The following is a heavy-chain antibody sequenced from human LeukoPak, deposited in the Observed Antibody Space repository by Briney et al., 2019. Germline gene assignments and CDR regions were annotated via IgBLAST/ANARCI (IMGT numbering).Heavy chain of an antibody. CDR1: GYTFTSYY. CDR3: ARGYRRYCSGGSCYSEQRNWFDP. Sequence: ASVKVSCKASGYTFTSYYMLWVRQAPGQGLEWMGIINPSGGSTSYAQKFQGRVTMTRDMSTSTVYMELSSLRSEDTAVYYCARGYRRYCSGGSCYSEQRNWFDPWGQGTLVTVSS. CDR2: INPSGGST. V-gene: IGHV1-46*01. J-gene: IGHJ5*02. D-gene: IGHD2-15*01.